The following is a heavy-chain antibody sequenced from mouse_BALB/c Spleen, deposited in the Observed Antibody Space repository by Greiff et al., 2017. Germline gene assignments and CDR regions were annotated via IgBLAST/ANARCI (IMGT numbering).Heavy chain of an antibody. Sequence: EVQRVESGPGLVKPSQSLSLTCSVTGYSITSGYYWNWIRQFPGNKLEWMGYISYDGSNNYNPSLKNRISITRDTSKNQFFLKLNSVTTEDTATYYCARVGSSSYYYAMDYWGQGTSVTVSS. J-gene: IGHJ4*01. D-gene: IGHD1-1*01. CDR3: ARVGSSSYYYAMDY. V-gene: IGHV3-6*02. CDR2: ISYDGSN. CDR1: GYSITSGYY.